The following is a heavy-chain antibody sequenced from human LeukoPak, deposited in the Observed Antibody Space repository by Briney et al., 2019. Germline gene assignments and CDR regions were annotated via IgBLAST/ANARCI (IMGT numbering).Heavy chain of an antibody. Sequence: SETLSLTCTVSGDSISSYYWSWIRQPPGKGLEWIGYIYYSGNTNYNPSLKSRVTISVDRSKNQFPLTLSSVTAADTAVYYCARLGRGSNWPTNGMDVWGQGTTVTVSS. CDR3: ARLGRGSNWPTNGMDV. CDR2: IYYSGNT. D-gene: IGHD6-13*01. J-gene: IGHJ6*02. CDR1: GDSISSYY. V-gene: IGHV4-59*01.